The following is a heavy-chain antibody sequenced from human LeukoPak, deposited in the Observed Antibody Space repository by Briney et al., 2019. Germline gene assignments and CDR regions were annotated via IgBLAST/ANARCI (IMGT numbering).Heavy chain of an antibody. CDR1: GGSISSSSYY. Sequence: TSETLSLTCTVSGGSISSSSYYWGWIRQPPGKGLEWIGSIYYSGSTYYNPSLKSRVTISVDTSKNQFSLKLSSVTAADTAVYYCARGGRLLNLFAFDYWGQGTLVTVSS. J-gene: IGHJ4*02. D-gene: IGHD1-1*01. V-gene: IGHV4-39*07. CDR2: IYYSGST. CDR3: ARGGRLLNLFAFDY.